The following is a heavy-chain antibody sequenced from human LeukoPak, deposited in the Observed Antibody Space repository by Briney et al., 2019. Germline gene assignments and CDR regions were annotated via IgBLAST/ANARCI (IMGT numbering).Heavy chain of an antibody. V-gene: IGHV4-34*01. CDR2: INHSGST. CDR3: ARGXXWPFV. Sequence: PSETLSLTCAVYGGSFSGYYWSWIRQPPGKGLEWIGEINHSGSTNYKTSLKSRVTISVDTSKNQFSLRLSSVTAADTAVYYCARGXXWPFVWGQGTLVTVSX. CDR1: GGSFSGYY. J-gene: IGHJ4*02.